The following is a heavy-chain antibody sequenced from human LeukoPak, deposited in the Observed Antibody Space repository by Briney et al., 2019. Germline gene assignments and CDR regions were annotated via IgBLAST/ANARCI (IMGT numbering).Heavy chain of an antibody. J-gene: IGHJ4*02. CDR3: ARMVRRLERPKIGGSSDYATVYYFDY. Sequence: SETLSLTCTVSGASISSGSYYWSWIRQPAGKGLEWIGRIYTSGSTNYNPSLKSRVTISVDTSTTQFSLTLSSVTAADTAVYYCARMVRRLERPKIGGSSDYATVYYFDYWGQGTLVTVSS. D-gene: IGHD5-12*01. CDR2: IYTSGST. V-gene: IGHV4-61*02. CDR1: GASISSGSYY.